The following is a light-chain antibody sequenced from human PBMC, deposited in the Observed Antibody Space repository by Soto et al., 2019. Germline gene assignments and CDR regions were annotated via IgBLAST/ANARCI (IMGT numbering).Light chain of an antibody. CDR2: GAS. J-gene: IGKJ1*01. CDR3: HKYGYSPPT. CDR1: QSVTYNY. V-gene: IGKV3-20*01. Sequence: EIVLTQSPGTLSLSPGERATLSCRASQSVTYNYLAWSQQKSGQPPRLLIYGASSRATGIPDRFSGSRSRTDFTLTISRLEPEDFAVYYCHKYGYSPPTFGQGTKVDIK.